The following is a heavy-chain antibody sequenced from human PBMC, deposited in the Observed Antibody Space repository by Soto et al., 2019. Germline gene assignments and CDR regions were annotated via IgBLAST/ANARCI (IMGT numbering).Heavy chain of an antibody. Sequence: PSGTLSLTCTVSGGSISPYYWSWIRQPPGKGLEWIGFIYYSGSTNYNPSLKSRVTISVDTSQNQFSLMLTSVTAADTAVYYCARPRSSGYAGEFDYWGQGTLVTVSS. CDR3: ARPRSSGYAGEFDY. CDR1: GGSISPYY. CDR2: IYYSGST. D-gene: IGHD3-22*01. V-gene: IGHV4-59*01. J-gene: IGHJ4*02.